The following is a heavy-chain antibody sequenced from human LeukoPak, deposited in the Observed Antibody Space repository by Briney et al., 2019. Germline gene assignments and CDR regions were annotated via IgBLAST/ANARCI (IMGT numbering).Heavy chain of an antibody. CDR2: MNPNSGNT. CDR3: ARLLQVVPAALDAFDI. Sequence: GASVKVSCKASGYTFTSYDINWVRQATGPGLEWMGWMNPNSGNTGYAQKFQGRVTITRNTSISTAYMELSSLRSEDTAVYYCARLLQVVPAALDAFDIWGQGTMVTVSS. J-gene: IGHJ3*02. CDR1: GYTFTSYD. V-gene: IGHV1-8*03. D-gene: IGHD2-2*01.